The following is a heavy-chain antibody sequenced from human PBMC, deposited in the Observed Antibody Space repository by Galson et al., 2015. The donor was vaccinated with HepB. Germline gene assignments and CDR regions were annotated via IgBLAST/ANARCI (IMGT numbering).Heavy chain of an antibody. D-gene: IGHD6-19*01. CDR3: AKSAFIAVAVTGGYYFDY. V-gene: IGHV3-30*18. J-gene: IGHJ4*02. CDR2: ISYDGSNK. Sequence: SLRLSCAASGFTFSSYGMHWVRQAPGKGLEWVAVISYDGSNKYYADSVKGRFTISRDNSKNTLYLQMNSLRAEDTAVYYCAKSAFIAVAVTGGYYFDYWGQGTLVTVSS. CDR1: GFTFSSYG.